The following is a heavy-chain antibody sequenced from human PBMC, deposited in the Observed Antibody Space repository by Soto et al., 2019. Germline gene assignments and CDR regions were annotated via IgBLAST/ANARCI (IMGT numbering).Heavy chain of an antibody. V-gene: IGHV3-11*06. J-gene: IGHJ4*02. CDR1: GFTFSDYY. D-gene: IGHD3-10*01. CDR2: ISSSSSYI. CDR3: AADLVAGSGSLGH. Sequence: PGGSLRLSCAASGFTFSDYYMSWIRQAPGKGLEWVSSISSSSSYIYYADSVKGRFTISRDNAKNSLYLQMNSLRAEDTAVYFCAADLVAGSGSLGHWGQGTLVTVSS.